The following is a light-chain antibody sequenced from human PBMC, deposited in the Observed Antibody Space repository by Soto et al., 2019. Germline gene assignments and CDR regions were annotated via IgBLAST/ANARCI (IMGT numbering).Light chain of an antibody. CDR1: SSDVGGYTY. V-gene: IGLV2-14*01. CDR3: SSYTTRNTVL. J-gene: IGLJ2*01. Sequence: QSALTQPASVSGSPGQSITISCTGTSSDVGGYTYVSWYQQHPGRAPKLMIYEVSNRPSGVSNRFSGSKSGNTASLTISGLQAEDEADYYCSSYTTRNTVLFGGGTKVTVL. CDR2: EVS.